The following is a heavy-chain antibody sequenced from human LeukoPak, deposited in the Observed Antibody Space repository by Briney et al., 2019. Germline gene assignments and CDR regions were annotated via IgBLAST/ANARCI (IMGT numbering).Heavy chain of an antibody. V-gene: IGHV3-21*01. D-gene: IGHD6-19*01. Sequence: GGSLRLSCVASGFTVSNSYMSWVRQAPGKGLEWVSSISSSSSYIYYAGSVKGRFTISRDNAKNSLYLQMNSLRAEDTAVYYCARDKVAVSTFDYWGQGTLVTVSS. CDR1: GFTVSNSY. J-gene: IGHJ4*02. CDR2: ISSSSSYI. CDR3: ARDKVAVSTFDY.